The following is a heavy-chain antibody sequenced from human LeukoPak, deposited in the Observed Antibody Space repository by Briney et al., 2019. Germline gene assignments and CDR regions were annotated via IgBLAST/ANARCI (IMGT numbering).Heavy chain of an antibody. CDR3: ARAPLVVVQTCNWFDP. CDR2: MNPNSGNT. Sequence: GASVKVSCKASGYTFTSYDIIWVRQATGQGPEWMGWMNPNSGNTGYAQKSQGRVTMTRNTSISTAYMELSSLRSEDTAVYYCARAPLVVVQTCNWFDPGGQGTLVTVSS. V-gene: IGHV1-8*01. D-gene: IGHD2-2*01. J-gene: IGHJ5*02. CDR1: GYTFTSYD.